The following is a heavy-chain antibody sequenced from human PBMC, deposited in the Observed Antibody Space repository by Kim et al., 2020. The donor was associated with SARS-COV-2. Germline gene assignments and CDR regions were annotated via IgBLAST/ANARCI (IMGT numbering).Heavy chain of an antibody. D-gene: IGHD6-19*01. Sequence: GGSLRLSCAASGFTFSSFGMHWVRQAPGKGLEWVALIWYDGSDKYYADSVKGRFTISRDNSKNTVFLQMNSLRAEDTALYYCARDQRKVREVAGTGLDYWGQGILVTVSS. J-gene: IGHJ4*02. CDR3: ARDQRKVREVAGTGLDY. CDR1: GFTFSSFG. CDR2: IWYDGSDK. V-gene: IGHV3-33*01.